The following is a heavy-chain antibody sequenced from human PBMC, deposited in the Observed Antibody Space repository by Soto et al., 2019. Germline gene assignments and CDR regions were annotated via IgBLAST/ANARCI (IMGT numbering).Heavy chain of an antibody. CDR3: ARVGSVEMGENWFDP. J-gene: IGHJ5*02. CDR1: GYTFTSYG. V-gene: IGHV1-18*01. CDR2: ISAYNGNT. D-gene: IGHD3-16*01. Sequence: ASVKVSCKASGYTFTSYGISWVRQAPGQGLEWMGWISAYNGNTNYAQKLQGRVTMTTDTSTSTAYMELRSLRSDDTAVYYCARVGSVEMGENWFDPWGQGTLVTVSS.